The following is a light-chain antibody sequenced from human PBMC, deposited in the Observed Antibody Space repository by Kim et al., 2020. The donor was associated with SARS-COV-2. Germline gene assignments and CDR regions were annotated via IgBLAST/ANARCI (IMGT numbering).Light chain of an antibody. CDR3: NSRDSSGNHNVV. J-gene: IGLJ2*01. Sequence: SSELTQDPAVSVALGQTVRITCQGDSLRSYYASWYQQKPGRAPVLVIYGKNNRPSGIPDRFSGSSSGNTASLTITGAQAEDEADYYCNSRDSSGNHNVVF. CDR2: GKN. V-gene: IGLV3-19*01. CDR1: SLRSYY.